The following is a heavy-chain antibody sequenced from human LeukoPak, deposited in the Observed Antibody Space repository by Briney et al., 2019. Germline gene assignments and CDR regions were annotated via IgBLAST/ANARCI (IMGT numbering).Heavy chain of an antibody. CDR2: ITGSTGST. Sequence: GGSLRLSCAASGFTFSSYAMTWVRQPPGKGLEGVSSITGSTGSTYYADSVKGRFTISRDNSKNTLYLQMNSLRAEDTAVYYCAKRYSGSSGLYNFDYWGQGTLVTVSS. CDR3: AKRYSGSSGLYNFDY. J-gene: IGHJ4*02. D-gene: IGHD1-26*01. CDR1: GFTFSSYA. V-gene: IGHV3-23*01.